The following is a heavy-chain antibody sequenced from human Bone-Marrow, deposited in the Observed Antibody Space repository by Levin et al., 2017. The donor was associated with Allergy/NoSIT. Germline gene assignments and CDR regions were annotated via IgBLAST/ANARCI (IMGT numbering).Heavy chain of an antibody. D-gene: IGHD6-13*01. Sequence: PGESLKISCKGSGYNFTSHWIAWVRQMPGKGLEWMGVVYPGDPDVRYSPSFRGQVTMSADKSVSTAYLQWSSLKASDTAMYYCARGGVFRSGNNWFDPWGQGTLVTVSS. J-gene: IGHJ5*02. CDR3: ARGGVFRSGNNWFDP. CDR1: GYNFTSHW. V-gene: IGHV5-51*01. CDR2: VYPGDPDV.